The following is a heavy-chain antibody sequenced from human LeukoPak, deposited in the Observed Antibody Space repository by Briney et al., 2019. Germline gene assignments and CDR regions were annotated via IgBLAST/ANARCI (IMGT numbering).Heavy chain of an antibody. Sequence: GASVKVSCKASRYTFTSYGISWVRQAPGQGLEWMGWISAYNGNTNYAQKLQGRVTMSTDTSTSTAYMELRSLRSDDTAVYYCATAYHDILTGYSIDYWGQGTLVTVSS. CDR3: ATAYHDILTGYSIDY. J-gene: IGHJ4*02. D-gene: IGHD3-9*01. V-gene: IGHV1-18*01. CDR2: ISAYNGNT. CDR1: RYTFTSYG.